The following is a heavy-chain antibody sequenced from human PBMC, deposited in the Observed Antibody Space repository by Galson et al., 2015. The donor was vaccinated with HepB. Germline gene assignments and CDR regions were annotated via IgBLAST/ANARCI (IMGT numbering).Heavy chain of an antibody. V-gene: IGHV3-30-3*01. J-gene: IGHJ4*02. CDR1: GFTFSSYA. D-gene: IGHD3-3*01. CDR2: ISYDGSNR. CDR3: ARDEHYDFWSGPDY. Sequence: SLRLSCAASGFTFSSYATHWVRQAPGKGLEWVAVISYDGSNRYYADSVKGRFTISRDNSKNTLYLQMNSLRAEDTAVYYCARDEHYDFWSGPDYWGQGTLVTVSS.